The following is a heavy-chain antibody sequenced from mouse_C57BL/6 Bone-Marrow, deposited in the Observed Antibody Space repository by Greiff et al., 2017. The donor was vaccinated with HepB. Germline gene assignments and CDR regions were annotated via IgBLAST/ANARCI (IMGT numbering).Heavy chain of an antibody. V-gene: IGHV1-15*01. Sequence: QVQLKQSGAELVRPGASVTLSCKASGYTFTDYEMHWVKQTPVHGLEWIGAIDPETGGTAYNQKFKGKAILTADKSSSTAYMELRSLTSEDSAVYYCTMKTAQATEFDYWGQGTTLTVSS. J-gene: IGHJ2*01. CDR2: IDPETGGT. CDR1: GYTFTDYE. D-gene: IGHD3-2*02. CDR3: TMKTAQATEFDY.